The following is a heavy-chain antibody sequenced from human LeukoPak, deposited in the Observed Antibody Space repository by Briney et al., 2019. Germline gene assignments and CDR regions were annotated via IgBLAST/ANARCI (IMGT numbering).Heavy chain of an antibody. J-gene: IGHJ4*02. D-gene: IGHD6-13*01. V-gene: IGHV4-39*01. CDR1: GGSISSSSYY. Sequence: SETLSLTCSVSGGSISSSSYYWGWIRQPPGKGLEWIRSIYYSGSTYYNPSLKSRVTISVDTSKNQFSLRLSSVTAADTAVYYCARQHIAAAGQADDYWGQGTLVTVSS. CDR2: IYYSGST. CDR3: ARQHIAAAGQADDY.